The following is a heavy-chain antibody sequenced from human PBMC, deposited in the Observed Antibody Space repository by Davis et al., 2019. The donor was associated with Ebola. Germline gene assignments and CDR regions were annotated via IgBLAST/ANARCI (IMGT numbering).Heavy chain of an antibody. D-gene: IGHD1-26*01. CDR3: AKQRGVGAIDYDY. Sequence: GGSLRLSCAASEFTFSGYAMSWVRQAPGKGLEWVSDISSGGGAPYYADSVKGRFTTFRDNPKNTLYLPMNSLRADDTAVYYCAKQRGVGAIDYDYWGRGTVVTVSS. J-gene: IGHJ4*02. V-gene: IGHV3-23*01. CDR1: EFTFSGYA. CDR2: ISSGGGAP.